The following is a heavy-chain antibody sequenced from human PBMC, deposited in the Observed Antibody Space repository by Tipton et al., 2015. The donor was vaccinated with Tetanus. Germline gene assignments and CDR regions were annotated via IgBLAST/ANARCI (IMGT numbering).Heavy chain of an antibody. CDR3: AREEENGDYNLDY. Sequence: RSLRLSCAASGFTFSNYAKHWVRQAPGKGLVWVAVITYHGTTTYYADSVRDRFTISRDSSKNTLYLQVNSLRAEDTAVYYCAREEENGDYNLDYWVQVTLVTVSS. CDR1: GFTFSNYA. J-gene: IGHJ4*02. V-gene: IGHV3-30-3*01. CDR2: ITYHGTTT. D-gene: IGHD4-17*01.